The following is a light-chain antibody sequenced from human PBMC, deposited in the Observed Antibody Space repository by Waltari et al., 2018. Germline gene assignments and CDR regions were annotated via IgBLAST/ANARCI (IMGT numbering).Light chain of an antibody. CDR2: VNSDGSH. J-gene: IGLJ3*02. V-gene: IGLV4-69*01. CDR1: SGHRSNI. Sequence: QLVLTQSPSASASLGASVKLPCTLSSGHRSNILASPPQQPEKGPRYLMKVNSDGSHSKGDEIPDRFSGSSSGAERYLTISSLQSEDEADYYCQTGGHGTWVFGGGTKLTVL. CDR3: QTGGHGTWV.